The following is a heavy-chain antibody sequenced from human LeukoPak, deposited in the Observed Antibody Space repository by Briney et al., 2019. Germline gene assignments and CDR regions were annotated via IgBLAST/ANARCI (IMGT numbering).Heavy chain of an antibody. Sequence: GGSLRLSCAASGFTFSNAWMSWVRQAPGKGLEWVGRIKSKTDGGTTDYAAPVKGRFTISRDDSKNTLYLQMNSLKTEDTAVYYCXTDSPYYYDSSYNXXXIXXXGXXXTVS. CDR3: XTDSPYYYDSSYNXXXI. D-gene: IGHD3-22*01. CDR1: GFTFSNAW. J-gene: IGHJ3*02. V-gene: IGHV3-15*01. CDR2: IKSKTDGGTT.